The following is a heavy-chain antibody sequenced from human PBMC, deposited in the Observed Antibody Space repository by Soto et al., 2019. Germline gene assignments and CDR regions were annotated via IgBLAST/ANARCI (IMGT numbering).Heavy chain of an antibody. CDR3: ARDPYDYIWGSSNLFDY. CDR1: GFTFSSYS. D-gene: IGHD3-16*01. V-gene: IGHV3-48*01. CDR2: ISSSSTI. J-gene: IGHJ4*02. Sequence: GGSLRLSCAASGFTFSSYSMNWVRQAPGKGLEWVSYISSSSTIYYADSVKGRFTISRDNAKNSLYLQMNSLRAEDTAVYYCARDPYDYIWGSSNLFDYWGQGTLVTVSS.